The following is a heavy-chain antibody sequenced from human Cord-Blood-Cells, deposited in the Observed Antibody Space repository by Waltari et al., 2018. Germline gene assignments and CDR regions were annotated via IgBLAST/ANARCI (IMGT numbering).Heavy chain of an antibody. CDR3: ARDVGDGYNSVWGKGDWFDP. D-gene: IGHD5-12*01. J-gene: IGHJ5*02. CDR2: IYHSGST. CDR1: GYSISSGYY. V-gene: IGHV4-38-2*02. Sequence: QVQLQESGPGLVKPSETLSLTCAVSGYSISSGYYWGWIRQPPGKGLEWIGSIYHSGSTYSTPSLKSRATISVDTAKNQFSLKLSSVTAADTAVYYCARDVGDGYNSVWGKGDWFDPWGQGTLVTVSS.